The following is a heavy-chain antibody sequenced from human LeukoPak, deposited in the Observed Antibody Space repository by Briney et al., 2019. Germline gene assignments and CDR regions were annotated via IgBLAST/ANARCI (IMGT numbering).Heavy chain of an antibody. CDR1: GFTFDDYA. CDR3: ARGAADTTRWFDP. D-gene: IGHD6-13*01. V-gene: IGHV3-9*01. CDR2: VSWNTGTI. Sequence: GGSLRLSCAASGFTFDDYAMHWVRQGPGKGLEWVSGVSWNTGTIGYADSVKGRFTISRDNAKNSLYLQMNGLRADDTATYYCARGAADTTRWFDPWGQGTLVTVSS. J-gene: IGHJ5*02.